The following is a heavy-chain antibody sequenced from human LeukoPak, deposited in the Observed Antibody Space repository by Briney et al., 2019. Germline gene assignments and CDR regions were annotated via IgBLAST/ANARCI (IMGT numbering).Heavy chain of an antibody. J-gene: IGHJ4*02. CDR1: GFTFNDYA. D-gene: IGHD3-22*01. CDR2: ISWNSGSI. Sequence: PGGSLRLSCAASGFTFNDYAMHWVQQAPGKGLEWVSGISWNSGSIGYADSVKGRFTISRDNAKNSLYLQMNSLRAEDTALYYCAKDPSYDSSGYYTHWGQGTLVTVSS. CDR3: AKDPSYDSSGYYTH. V-gene: IGHV3-9*01.